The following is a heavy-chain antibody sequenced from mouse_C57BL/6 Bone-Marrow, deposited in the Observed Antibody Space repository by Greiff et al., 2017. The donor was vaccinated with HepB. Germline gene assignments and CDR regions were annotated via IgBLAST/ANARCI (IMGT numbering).Heavy chain of an antibody. J-gene: IGHJ4*01. CDR2: SRNKANDYTT. V-gene: IGHV7-1*01. CDR3: ARDDPSSGYYAMDY. CDR1: GFTFSDFY. D-gene: IGHD3-2*02. Sequence: EVQLVESGGGLVQSGRSLRLSCATSGFTFSDFYMEWVRQAPGKGLEWIAASRNKANDYTTEYSASVKGRFIVSRDTSQSVLYLQMNALRAEDTAIYYCARDDPSSGYYAMDYWGQGTSVTVSS.